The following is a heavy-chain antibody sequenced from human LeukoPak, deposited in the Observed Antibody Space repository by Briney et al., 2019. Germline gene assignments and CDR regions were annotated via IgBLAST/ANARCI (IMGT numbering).Heavy chain of an antibody. CDR2: ISNSGSYT. CDR1: GFSFSDNY. J-gene: IGHJ4*02. CDR3: ARARGAGPGGHFDY. D-gene: IGHD6-19*01. Sequence: PGGSLRLSCAASGFSFSDNYMSWIRQAPGKGLEWVSYISNSGSYTNYPDSVKGRFTISRDNAKNSLYLQMNSLRDEDTAVYYCARARGAGPGGHFDYWGQGTLVTVSS. V-gene: IGHV3-11*05.